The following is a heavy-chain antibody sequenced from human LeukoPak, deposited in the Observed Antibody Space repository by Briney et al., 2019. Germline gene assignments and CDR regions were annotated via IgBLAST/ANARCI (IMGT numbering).Heavy chain of an antibody. CDR3: TTRGNVVRESDY. Sequence: GGSLRLSCAASGLTVTNAWMNWVRQAPGKGLEWVGRIASKTDGGTTDYAAPVKGRFTISRDDSKNTLYLQMNSLKTEDTAVYYCTTRGNVVRESDYWGQGTLVTVSS. J-gene: IGHJ4*02. V-gene: IGHV3-15*04. CDR1: GLTVTNAW. CDR2: IASKTDGGTT. D-gene: IGHD3-3*01.